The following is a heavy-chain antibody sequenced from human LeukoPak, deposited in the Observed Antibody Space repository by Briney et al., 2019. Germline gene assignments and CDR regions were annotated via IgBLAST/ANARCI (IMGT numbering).Heavy chain of an antibody. CDR1: GFTFSTYW. CDR2: INPDGSQK. V-gene: IGHV3-7*01. D-gene: IGHD4-17*01. Sequence: GGSLRLSCAASGFTFSTYWMNWVRQAPGKGLEWVAIINPDGSQKNYVDSVRGRFTISRDNAENSLYLQMNSLRAEDTAVYYCARDLGYGALDPWGQRTLVTVSS. CDR3: ARDLGYGALDP. J-gene: IGHJ5*02.